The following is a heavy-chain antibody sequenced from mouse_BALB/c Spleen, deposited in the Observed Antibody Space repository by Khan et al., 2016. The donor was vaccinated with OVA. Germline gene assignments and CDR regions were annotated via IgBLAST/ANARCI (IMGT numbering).Heavy chain of an antibody. V-gene: IGHV9-3-1*01. CDR1: GYTFTNYG. Sequence: QIQLVQSGPELKKPGETVKISCKASGYTFTNYGMNWVKQAPGKGLKWMGWINTYTGEPTYADDFKGRFAFSLETSAHAAYLQITNLNNEDTAHFFCARSASYWFVGVWGAGTTVTGSS. CDR3: ARSASYWFVGV. CDR2: INTYTGEP. J-gene: IGHJ1*01.